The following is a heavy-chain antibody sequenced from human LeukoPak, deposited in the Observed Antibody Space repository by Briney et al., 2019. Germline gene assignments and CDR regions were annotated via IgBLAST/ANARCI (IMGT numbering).Heavy chain of an antibody. D-gene: IGHD3-10*01. V-gene: IGHV1-18*01. J-gene: IGHJ5*02. Sequence: ASVKVSCKASGYTFSNYGITWVRQAPGQGLEWMGTISGHNGDVNYAPKFQGRVTMTTDTSTTTAYMELRSLRFDDTAVYYCARRGYYGSGTNFYSWFDPWGQGTLVTVSS. CDR2: ISGHNGDV. CDR1: GYTFSNYG. CDR3: ARRGYYGSGTNFYSWFDP.